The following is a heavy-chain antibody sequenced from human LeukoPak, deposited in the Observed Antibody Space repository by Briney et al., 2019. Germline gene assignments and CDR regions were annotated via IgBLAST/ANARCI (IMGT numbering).Heavy chain of an antibody. D-gene: IGHD6-13*01. CDR3: AKVTYSSSWYYYGMDV. CDR2: ISYDGSNK. Sequence: GGSLRLSCAASGFTFSSYGMHWVCQAPGKGLEWVAVISYDGSNKYYADSVKGRFTISRDSSKNTLYLQMNSLRAEDTAVYYCAKVTYSSSWYYYGMDVWGQGTTVTVSS. J-gene: IGHJ6*02. CDR1: GFTFSSYG. V-gene: IGHV3-30*18.